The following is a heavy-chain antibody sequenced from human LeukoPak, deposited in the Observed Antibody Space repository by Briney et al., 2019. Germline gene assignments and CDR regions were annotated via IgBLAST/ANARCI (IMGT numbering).Heavy chain of an antibody. V-gene: IGHV1-8*01. CDR2: MNPNSGNT. J-gene: IGHJ5*02. CDR1: GYTFTSYD. D-gene: IGHD6-13*01. Sequence: ASVKVSCKASGYTFTSYDINWVRQATGQGLEWMGWMNPNSGNTGYAQKFQGRVTMTRNTSISTAYMELSSLRSEDTAVYYCARGSSSSWYGNWFDLWGQGTLVTVSS. CDR3: ARGSSSSWYGNWFDL.